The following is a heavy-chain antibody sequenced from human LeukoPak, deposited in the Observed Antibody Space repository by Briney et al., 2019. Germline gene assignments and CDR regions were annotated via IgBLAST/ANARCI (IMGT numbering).Heavy chain of an antibody. CDR2: IRYDGSNK. D-gene: IGHD3-22*01. Sequence: GGSLRLSCAASGFTFSSYGMHWVRQAPGKGLEWVAFIRYDGSNKYYADSVKGRFTISRDNSKNTLYLQMNSLRAEDTAVYYCAKPIEGITVLVVVPRAFDIWGQGTMVTVSS. CDR3: AKPIEGITVLVVVPRAFDI. J-gene: IGHJ3*02. CDR1: GFTFSSYG. V-gene: IGHV3-30*02.